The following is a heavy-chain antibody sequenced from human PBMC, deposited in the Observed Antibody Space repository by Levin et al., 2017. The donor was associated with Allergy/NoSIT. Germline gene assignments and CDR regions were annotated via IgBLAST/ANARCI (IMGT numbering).Heavy chain of an antibody. V-gene: IGHV3-49*03. J-gene: IGHJ4*02. CDR3: TRKLRDAPMVKFDY. D-gene: IGHD5-18*01. Sequence: GESLKISCTASGFTFGDYAMSWFRQAPGKGLEWVGFIRSKAYGGTTEYAASVKGRFTISRDDSKSIAYLQMNSLKTEDTAVYYCTRKLRDAPMVKFDYWGQGTLVTVSS. CDR2: IRSKAYGGTT. CDR1: GFTFGDYA.